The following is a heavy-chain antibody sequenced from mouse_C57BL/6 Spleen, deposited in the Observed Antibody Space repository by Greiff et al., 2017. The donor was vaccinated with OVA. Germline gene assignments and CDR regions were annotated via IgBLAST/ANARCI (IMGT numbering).Heavy chain of an antibody. CDR1: GFTFSSYG. V-gene: IGHV5-6*02. CDR3: ARRNYGSFYYFDY. Sequence: EVKLEESGGDLVKPGGSLKLSCAASGFTFSSYGMSWVRQTPDKRLEWVATISSGGSYTYYPDSVKGRFTISRDNAKNTLYLQMSSLKSEDTAMYYCARRNYGSFYYFDYWGQGTTLTVSS. D-gene: IGHD1-1*01. J-gene: IGHJ2*01. CDR2: ISSGGSYT.